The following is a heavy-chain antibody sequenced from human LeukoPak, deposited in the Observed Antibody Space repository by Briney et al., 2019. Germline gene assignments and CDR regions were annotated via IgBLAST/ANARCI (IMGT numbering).Heavy chain of an antibody. CDR2: IYYSGST. D-gene: IGHD4-23*01. CDR1: GGSISSGGYY. J-gene: IGHJ4*02. CDR3: ARVDYGGNSDYFDY. Sequence: SQTLSLTCTVSGGSISSGGYYWSWIRQHPGKGLESIGYIYYSGSTYYNPSLKSRVTISVDTSKNQFSLKLSSVTAADTAVYYCARVDYGGNSDYFDYWGQGTLVTVSS. V-gene: IGHV4-31*03.